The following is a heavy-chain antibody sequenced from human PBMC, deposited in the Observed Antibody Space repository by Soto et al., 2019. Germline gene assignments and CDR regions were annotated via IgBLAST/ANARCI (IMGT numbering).Heavy chain of an antibody. D-gene: IGHD2-2*02. J-gene: IGHJ4*02. V-gene: IGHV3-15*01. Sequence: GGSLRLSCAASGFTFSNAWMSWVRQAPGKGLEWVGRIKSKTDGGTTDYAAPVKGRFTISRDDSKNTLYLQMNSLKTEDTAVYYCTTLYWSSTSCYNYWGQGTLVTVSS. CDR2: IKSKTDGGTT. CDR3: TTLYWSSTSCYNY. CDR1: GFTFSNAW.